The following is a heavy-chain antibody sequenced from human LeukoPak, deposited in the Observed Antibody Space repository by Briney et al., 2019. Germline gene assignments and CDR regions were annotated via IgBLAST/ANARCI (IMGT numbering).Heavy chain of an antibody. CDR3: AGPGAGDLDY. D-gene: IGHD3-10*01. CDR2: INHSGST. V-gene: IGHV4-34*01. J-gene: IGHJ4*02. CDR1: GGPFGVYY. Sequence: SETLSLTCAVYGGPFGVYYWSWVRQPPGKGLEWIGEINHSGSTNYNPSPKSRVTISVDTSKNHFSLKLSSVTVADTAVYYCAGPGAGDLDYWGQGTLVTVSS.